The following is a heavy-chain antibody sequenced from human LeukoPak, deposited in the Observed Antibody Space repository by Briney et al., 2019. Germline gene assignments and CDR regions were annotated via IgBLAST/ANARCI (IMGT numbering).Heavy chain of an antibody. CDR3: ARDRTPMVTNDAFDI. CDR2: ISSRSTYI. CDR1: GFTLTTYT. V-gene: IGHV3-21*01. J-gene: IGHJ3*02. Sequence: PGGSLRLSCAASGFTLTTYTINWVRQAPGKGLEWASSISSRSTYIFYADSVKGRFTISRDNAKNSLFLQMNSLRAEDTAIYYCARDRTPMVTNDAFDIWGQGTMVTVSS. D-gene: IGHD5-18*01.